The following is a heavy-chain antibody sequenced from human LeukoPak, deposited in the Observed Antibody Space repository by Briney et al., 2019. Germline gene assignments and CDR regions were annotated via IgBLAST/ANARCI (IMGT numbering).Heavy chain of an antibody. V-gene: IGHV3-33*01. Sequence: GRSLRLSCAASGFTFSSYGMHWVRQAPGKGLEWVAVIWYDGSNKYYADSVKGRFTISRDNSKTTLYLQMNSLRAEDTAVYYCATDIVVVPAAMTARDYWGQGTLVTVSS. D-gene: IGHD2-2*01. CDR2: IWYDGSNK. CDR3: ATDIVVVPAAMTARDY. J-gene: IGHJ4*02. CDR1: GFTFSSYG.